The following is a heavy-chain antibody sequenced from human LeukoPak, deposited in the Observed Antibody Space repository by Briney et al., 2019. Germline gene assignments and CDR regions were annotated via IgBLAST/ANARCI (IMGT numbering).Heavy chain of an antibody. D-gene: IGHD6-19*01. Sequence: GGSLRLSCAASGFTVSSNYMSWVRQAPGKGLEWVSGISWNSGSIGYADSVKGRFTISRDNAKNSLYLRMNSLRAEDTALYYCAKDISGIAVAGTLLFDYWGQGTLVTVSS. V-gene: IGHV3-9*01. CDR3: AKDISGIAVAGTLLFDY. J-gene: IGHJ4*02. CDR1: GFTVSSNY. CDR2: ISWNSGSI.